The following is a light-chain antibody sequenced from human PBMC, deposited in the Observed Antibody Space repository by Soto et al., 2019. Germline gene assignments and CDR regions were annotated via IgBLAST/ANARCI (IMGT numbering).Light chain of an antibody. J-gene: IGKJ2*01. CDR2: KAS. CDR1: QSISSW. Sequence: DLQMTPSPSTLSASVGDRVTITCRASQSISSWLAWYQQKPGKAPKLLIYKASSLESGVPSRFSGSGSGTEFTLTISSLQPDDFATYYCQQYNSYSVTFGQGTKLEIK. CDR3: QQYNSYSVT. V-gene: IGKV1-5*03.